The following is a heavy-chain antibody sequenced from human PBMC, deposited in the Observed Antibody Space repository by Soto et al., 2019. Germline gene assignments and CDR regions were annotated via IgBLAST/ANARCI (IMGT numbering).Heavy chain of an antibody. CDR2: INAGNGNT. D-gene: IGHD4-17*01. V-gene: IGHV1-3*01. CDR1: GYTFTSYA. J-gene: IGHJ6*03. Sequence: ASVKVSCTASGYTFTSYAMQWVRQAPGQRLEWMGWINAGNGNTKYSQKFQDRVTITRDTSASTADMELSSLRSEDTAVYYCARDRGATLTMARGYYYMDVWGKGTTVTVSS. CDR3: ARDRGATLTMARGYYYMDV.